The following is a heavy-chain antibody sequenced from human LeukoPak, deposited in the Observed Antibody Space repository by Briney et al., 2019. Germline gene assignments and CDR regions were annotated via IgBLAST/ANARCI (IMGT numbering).Heavy chain of an antibody. CDR1: GGTFSSYA. D-gene: IGHD2-15*01. CDR3: ALVVADRDYYYMDV. J-gene: IGHJ6*03. CDR2: IIPIFGTA. Sequence: SVKVSCKASGGTFSSYAISWVRQAPGQGLEWMGRIIPIFGTANYAQKFQGRVTITTDESTSTAYTELSSLRSEDTAVYYCALVVADRDYYYMDVWGKGTTVTVSS. V-gene: IGHV1-69*05.